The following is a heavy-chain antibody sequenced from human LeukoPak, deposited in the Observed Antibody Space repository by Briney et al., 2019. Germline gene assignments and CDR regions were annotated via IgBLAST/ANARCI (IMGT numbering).Heavy chain of an antibody. Sequence: GGSLRLSCAASGFTFSSYSMNWVRQAPGKGLEWVSFISSSRSYIYYADSVKGRFTISRDNAKNSLYLQMNSLRAEDTAVYYCARFIAAPYYFDYWGRGTLVTVSS. CDR1: GFTFSSYS. J-gene: IGHJ4*02. CDR3: ARFIAAPYYFDY. D-gene: IGHD6-13*01. CDR2: ISSSRSYI. V-gene: IGHV3-21*01.